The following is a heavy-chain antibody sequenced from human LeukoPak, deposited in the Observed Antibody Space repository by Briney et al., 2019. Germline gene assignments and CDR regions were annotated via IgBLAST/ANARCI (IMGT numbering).Heavy chain of an antibody. V-gene: IGHV4-34*01. D-gene: IGHD2-15*01. J-gene: IGHJ3*02. CDR1: GGSFSGYY. CDR2: INHSGST. CDR3: AREDAQEGTNAFDI. Sequence: SETLSLTCAVYGGSFSGYYWSWIRQPPGKGLEWIGEINHSGSTNYNPSLKSRVTISVDTSKNQFSLKLSSVTAADTAVYYCAREDAQEGTNAFDIWGQGTMVNVSS.